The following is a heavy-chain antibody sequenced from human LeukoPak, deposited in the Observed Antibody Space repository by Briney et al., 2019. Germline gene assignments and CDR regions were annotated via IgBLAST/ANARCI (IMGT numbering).Heavy chain of an antibody. Sequence: SETLSLTCTASGDSISNSFWWSWVRQPPGKGLDWIGEISHTGSTKYNPSLKNRVTISRDSSKNQFSLKLNSVTAADMATYYCTRSAGWWSLDYWGQGALVTVSS. CDR1: GDSISNSFW. CDR3: TRSAGWWSLDY. J-gene: IGHJ4*02. CDR2: ISHTGST. V-gene: IGHV4-4*02. D-gene: IGHD2-8*02.